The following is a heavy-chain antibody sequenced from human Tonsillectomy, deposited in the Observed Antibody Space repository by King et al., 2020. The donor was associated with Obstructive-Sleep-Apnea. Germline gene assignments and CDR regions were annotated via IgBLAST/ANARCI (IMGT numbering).Heavy chain of an antibody. Sequence: QLQESGPGLVKPSETLSLTCTVSGGSISSSSYYWGWIRQPPGKGLEWIGSIYYSGSTYYNPSLKSRVTIAVDTSKNPFSLQLSSVTASDTAVYYCARVKGGRYFLRAYYFDYWGQGTLVTVSS. CDR2: IYYSGST. J-gene: IGHJ4*02. CDR1: GGSISSSSYY. V-gene: IGHV4-39*07. CDR3: ARVKGGRYFLRAYYFDY. D-gene: IGHD1-26*01.